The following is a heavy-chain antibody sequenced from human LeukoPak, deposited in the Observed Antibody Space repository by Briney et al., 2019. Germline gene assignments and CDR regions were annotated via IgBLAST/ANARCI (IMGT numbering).Heavy chain of an antibody. CDR1: GGSISNYY. D-gene: IGHD3-9*01. CDR2: IYTSGST. CDR3: ARAASDYEILTGYSHTRFEY. Sequence: SETLSLTCTVSGGSISNYYWSWIRQPAGKGLEWIGRIYTSGSTNYNPSLKRRVTMSVDTSKNQFSLKLASVTAADTAVYYCARAASDYEILTGYSHTRFEYWGQGTLVTVSS. J-gene: IGHJ4*02. V-gene: IGHV4-4*07.